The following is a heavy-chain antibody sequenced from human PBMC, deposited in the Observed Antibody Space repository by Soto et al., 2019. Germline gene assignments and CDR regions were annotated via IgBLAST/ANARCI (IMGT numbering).Heavy chain of an antibody. CDR2: IWYDGSKK. J-gene: IGHJ6*02. Sequence: QVQLVESGGGVVQPGRSLRLSCAASGFTFSSYGMHWVRQAPGKGLEWVAVIWYDGSKKYYADSVKGRFTISRDNYKNTLYLQMNSLRAADTAVYYCGSYYYGSVRQNGGYYGLDVWGQGNPGTVPS. CDR3: GSYYYGSVRQNGGYYGLDV. V-gene: IGHV3-33*01. CDR1: GFTFSSYG. D-gene: IGHD3-10*01.